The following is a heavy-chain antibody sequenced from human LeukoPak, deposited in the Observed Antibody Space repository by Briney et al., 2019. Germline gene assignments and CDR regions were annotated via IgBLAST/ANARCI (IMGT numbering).Heavy chain of an antibody. J-gene: IGHJ6*03. V-gene: IGHV4-59*12. CDR2: IYYSGST. D-gene: IGHD3-10*01. Sequence: SETLSLTCTVSGGSISSYYWSWIRQPPGKGLEWIGYIYYSGSTNYNPSLKSRVTISVDTSKNQFSLKLSSVTAADTAVYYCARVKRTVRGVFYYYYYYMDVWDKGTTVTVSS. CDR1: GGSISSYY. CDR3: ARVKRTVRGVFYYYYYYMDV.